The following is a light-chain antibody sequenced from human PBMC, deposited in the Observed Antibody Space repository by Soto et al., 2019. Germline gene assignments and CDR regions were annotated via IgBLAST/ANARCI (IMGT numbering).Light chain of an antibody. J-gene: IGKJ5*01. CDR2: DAS. CDR1: QSVSSY. CDR3: QQRSNRPQGIT. V-gene: IGKV3-11*01. Sequence: EILLTQSPGTLSLSPGERATLSCRASQSVSSYLAWYQQIPGQAPSLLIYDASTRATGIPARFSGSGSGTDFTLTTSSRETEDFAVYYCQQRSNRPQGITFGQVTRLEIK.